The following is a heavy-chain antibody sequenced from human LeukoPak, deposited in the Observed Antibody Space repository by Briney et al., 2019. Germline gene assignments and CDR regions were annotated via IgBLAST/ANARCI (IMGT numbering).Heavy chain of an antibody. D-gene: IGHD5-12*01. CDR2: ISSSSTI. CDR1: GFTFSSYS. CDR3: ARVGIVATITSWSY. J-gene: IGHJ4*02. Sequence: GGSLRLSCVASGFTFSSYSMNWVRQAPGKGLEWVSYISSSSTIYYADSVKGRFTISRDNAKNSLYLQMNSLRDEDTAVYYCARVGIVATITSWSYWGQGTLVTVSS. V-gene: IGHV3-48*02.